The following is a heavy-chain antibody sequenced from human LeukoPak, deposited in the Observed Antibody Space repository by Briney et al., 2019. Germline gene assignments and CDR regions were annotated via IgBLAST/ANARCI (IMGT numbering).Heavy chain of an antibody. Sequence: GGSLRLSCAASGFSFNIYAMHWVRQAPGKGLEWVAVISFDGYNEYYADSVKGRFTISRDNAKKSLYLQMNSLRAEDTGVYYCARDDDWNYEDYWGQGALVTVSS. V-gene: IGHV3-30-3*01. CDR2: ISFDGYNE. J-gene: IGHJ4*02. CDR3: ARDDDWNYEDY. D-gene: IGHD1-7*01. CDR1: GFSFNIYA.